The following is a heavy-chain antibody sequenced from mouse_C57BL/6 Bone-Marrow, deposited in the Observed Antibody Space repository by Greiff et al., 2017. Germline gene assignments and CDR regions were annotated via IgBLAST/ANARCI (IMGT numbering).Heavy chain of an antibody. J-gene: IGHJ4*01. D-gene: IGHD2-4*01. CDR1: GFSLSTVGMG. V-gene: IGHV8-8*01. CDR3: ARIEAYDYDGGGNKAMDY. CDR2: IWWDDDK. Sequence: QVTLKECGPGILQPSQTLSLTCSFSGFSLSTVGMGVGWIRQPSVKGLEWLAHIWWDDDKYYNPALKSRLTLSTDTSKNQVFLKIANVDTADTATYYCARIEAYDYDGGGNKAMDYWGQGTSVTVSS.